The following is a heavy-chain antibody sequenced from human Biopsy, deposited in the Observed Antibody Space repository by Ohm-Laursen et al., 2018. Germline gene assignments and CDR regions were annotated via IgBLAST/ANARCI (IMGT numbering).Heavy chain of an antibody. CDR1: GDSVTKYY. CDR3: ARDSGILNYGNFEYYHYYGMDV. Sequence: TLSLTCTVSGDSVTKYYWSWIRQPPGTGLEWIGHIYYSVMTNYNPSLQSRVSISVDTSRNQVSLTLSSVTAADTAVYYCARDSGILNYGNFEYYHYYGMDVWGQGTKVTVSS. D-gene: IGHD4-11*01. V-gene: IGHV4-59*02. J-gene: IGHJ6*02. CDR2: IYYSVMT.